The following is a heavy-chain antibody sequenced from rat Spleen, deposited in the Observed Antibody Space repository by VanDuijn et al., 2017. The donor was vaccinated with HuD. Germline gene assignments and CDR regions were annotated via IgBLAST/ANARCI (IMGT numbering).Heavy chain of an antibody. J-gene: IGHJ2*01. CDR2: INMGGGAT. D-gene: IGHD1-2*01. CDR1: GFTFSDYY. CDR3: ARRDFSSFIYAFFDY. Sequence: EVQLVESGGGLVQPGRSLKLSCTASGFTFSDYYMAWVRQAPTKGLEWVAFINMGGGATYYRDSVKGRFTISRDDAKNTQYLQMDSLRSEDTATYFCARRDFSSFIYAFFDYWGQGVMVTVSS. V-gene: IGHV5S13*01.